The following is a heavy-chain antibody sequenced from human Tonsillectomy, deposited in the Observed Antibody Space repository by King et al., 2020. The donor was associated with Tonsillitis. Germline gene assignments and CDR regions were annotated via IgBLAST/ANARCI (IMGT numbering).Heavy chain of an antibody. V-gene: IGHV3-74*01. CDR1: GFTFSSYW. Sequence: VQLVESGGGLVQPGGSLRLSCAASGFTFSSYWMHWVRQAPGKGLVWVSRINVDESATNYADSVKGRFTISRDNAKNTLVLQMISLRAEDTAVYYCVRGHRGAFDIWGQGIMVIVSS. CDR2: INVDESAT. CDR3: VRGHRGAFDI. J-gene: IGHJ3*02.